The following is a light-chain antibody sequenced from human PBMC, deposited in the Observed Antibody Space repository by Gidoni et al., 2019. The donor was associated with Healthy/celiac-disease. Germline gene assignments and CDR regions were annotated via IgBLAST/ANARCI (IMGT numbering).Light chain of an antibody. CDR3: QKYNSAPCS. J-gene: IGKJ2*04. V-gene: IGKV1-27*01. CDR1: QGISTY. Sequence: DTQMTQSPSSLSASVGDRVTITCRASQGISTYLAWYQQKPGRVPKLLIYAASTLQSGVPARFSGSGSGTDFTLTISSLQPEDVATYYCQKYNSAPCSFGQXTKLEIK. CDR2: AAS.